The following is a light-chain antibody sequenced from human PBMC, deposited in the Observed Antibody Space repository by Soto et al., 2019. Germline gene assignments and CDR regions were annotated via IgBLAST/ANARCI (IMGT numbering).Light chain of an antibody. J-gene: IGKJ1*01. CDR2: KAS. V-gene: IGKV1-5*03. CDR3: KQYNSYWK. Sequence: DIQMTQSPSTLSASVGDRVTITCRASQSISSWLAWYQQKPGKAPKLLIYKASSLESGVPSRFSGSGSGTEFTLTISSLQPDDFATYYCKQYNSYWKCGQGNKGDIK. CDR1: QSISSW.